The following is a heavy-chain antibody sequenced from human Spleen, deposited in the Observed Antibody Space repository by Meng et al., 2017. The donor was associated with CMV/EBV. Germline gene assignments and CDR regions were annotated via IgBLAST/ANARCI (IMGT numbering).Heavy chain of an antibody. J-gene: IGHJ6*02. Sequence: GGSLRLSCAASGFTFSSYSMNWVRQAPGKGLEWVAFIRYDGSNKYYADSVKGRFTISRDNSKNTLYLQMNSLRAEDTAVYYCAKVRVVGYGMDVWGQGTTVTVSS. D-gene: IGHD2-2*01. V-gene: IGHV3-30*02. CDR2: IRYDGSNK. CDR3: AKVRVVGYGMDV. CDR1: GFTFSSYS.